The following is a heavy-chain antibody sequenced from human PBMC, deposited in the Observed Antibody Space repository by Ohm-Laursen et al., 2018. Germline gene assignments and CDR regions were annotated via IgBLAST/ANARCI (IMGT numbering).Heavy chain of an antibody. CDR3: SKDRGDFVSDAFDV. D-gene: IGHD4-17*01. Sequence: SLRFSCTAFGFTLSHYAMTWVRQAPGKGLEWVSGIGADGGRTYYADSVKGRFTVSRDNSKSTVYLQMNSLRAEDTALYYCSKDRGDFVSDAFDVWGQGTMVTV. CDR1: GFTLSHYA. V-gene: IGHV3-23*01. CDR2: IGADGGRT. J-gene: IGHJ3*01.